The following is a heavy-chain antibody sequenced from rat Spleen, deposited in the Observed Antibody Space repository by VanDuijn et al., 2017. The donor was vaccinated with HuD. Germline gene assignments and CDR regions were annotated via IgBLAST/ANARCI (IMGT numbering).Heavy chain of an antibody. CDR3: VRPNYPGFNYRPIWFAY. J-gene: IGHJ3*01. CDR2: LSPSGGST. Sequence: EVQLVESGGGLVQPGRSLKLSCAASGFTFSNYDMACVRQAPPKCLEWVASLSPSGGSTYYRDSVKGRFTVSRDNAKSTLYLQMDSLRSEDTAIYYCVRPNYPGFNYRPIWFAYWGQGTLVTVSS. V-gene: IGHV5-25*01. D-gene: IGHD1-4*01. CDR1: GFTFSNYD.